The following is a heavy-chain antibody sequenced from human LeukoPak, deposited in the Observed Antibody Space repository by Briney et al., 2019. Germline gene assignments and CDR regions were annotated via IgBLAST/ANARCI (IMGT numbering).Heavy chain of an antibody. D-gene: IGHD3-10*01. CDR2: INWNAGST. CDR3: ARVMYHDSGSYYQYFHH. J-gene: IGHJ4*02. CDR1: GFTFDDYG. V-gene: IGHV3-20*04. Sequence: PSGGSLRLSCATSGFTFDDYGMSWVRQVPGKGLEWVSSINWNAGSTTYADSVKGRFTISRDNANNPLYLQMNSVRAEDTALYYCARVMYHDSGSYYQYFHHWGQGTPVTVSS.